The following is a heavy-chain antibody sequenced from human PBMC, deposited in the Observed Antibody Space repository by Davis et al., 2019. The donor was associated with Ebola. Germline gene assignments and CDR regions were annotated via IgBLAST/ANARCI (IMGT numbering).Heavy chain of an antibody. J-gene: IGHJ6*02. CDR3: ARCGQIVGPYGMDV. CDR2: ISGSGGST. V-gene: IGHV3-23*01. CDR1: GFTFSSYA. D-gene: IGHD1-26*01. Sequence: GESLKISCAASGFTFSSYAMSWVRQAPGKGLEWVSAISGSGGSTYYADSVKGRFTISRDNSKNTLYLQMNSLRAEDTAVYYCARCGQIVGPYGMDVWGQGTTVTVSS.